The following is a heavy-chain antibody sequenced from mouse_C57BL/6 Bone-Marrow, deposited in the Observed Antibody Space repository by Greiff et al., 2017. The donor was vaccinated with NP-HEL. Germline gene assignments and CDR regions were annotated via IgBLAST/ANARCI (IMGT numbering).Heavy chain of an antibody. Sequence: DVMLVESGGGLVQPGGSLSLSCAASGFTFTDYYMSWVRQPPGKALEWLGFIRNKANGYTTEYSASVKGRFTISRDNSQSILYLQMNALRAEDSATYYCARLITTDGYFDVWGTGTTVTVSS. V-gene: IGHV7-3*01. D-gene: IGHD1-1*01. CDR1: GFTFTDYY. CDR2: IRNKANGYTT. CDR3: ARLITTDGYFDV. J-gene: IGHJ1*03.